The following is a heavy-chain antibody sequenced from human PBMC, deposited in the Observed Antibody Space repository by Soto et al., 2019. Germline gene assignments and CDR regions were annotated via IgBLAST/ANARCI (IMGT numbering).Heavy chain of an antibody. CDR2: VFSNDAK. CDR3: ARIERYSTYEYFDF. V-gene: IGHV2-26*01. J-gene: IGHJ4*02. CDR1: GFSLSHIRVG. Sequence: SGPTLVNPTEPLTLTCTVSGFSLSHIRVGVGWIRQPPGKALEWLAHVFSNDAKSYSPSLKGRLTISRDTFRSQVVLTMTNVDPVDTATYFCARIERYSTYEYFDFWGQGTLVTVS. D-gene: IGHD5-12*01.